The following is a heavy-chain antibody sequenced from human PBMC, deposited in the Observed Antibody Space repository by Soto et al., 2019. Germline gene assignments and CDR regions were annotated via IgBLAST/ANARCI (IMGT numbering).Heavy chain of an antibody. J-gene: IGHJ4*02. CDR1: GFTFSSYA. CDR3: AKDSKDSSSWYFDY. Sequence: EVQLLASGGGLVQPGGSLRLSCAASGFTFSSYAMSWVRQAPGKGLEWVSAISGSGGSTYYADSGKGRFTIYGDNSKNTLYLQMNSLRAEDTAVYYCAKDSKDSSSWYFDYWGQGTLVTVSS. CDR2: ISGSGGST. V-gene: IGHV3-23*01. D-gene: IGHD6-13*01.